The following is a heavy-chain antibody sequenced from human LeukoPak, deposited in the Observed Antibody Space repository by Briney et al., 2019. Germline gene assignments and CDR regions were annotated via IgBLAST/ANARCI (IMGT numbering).Heavy chain of an antibody. CDR2: ISYSGTV. J-gene: IGHJ4*02. CDR3: ARRSRRYDSSPSFDY. CDR1: GDSISSSSDY. V-gene: IGHV4-39*07. Sequence: SETLSLTCTVSGDSISSSSDYWGWIRQSPGKGLEWIASISYSGTVYYNPSLTSRVTISVDTSKNQFFLKVNSATAADTAVYYCARRSRRYDSSPSFDYWGQGTLVTVSS. D-gene: IGHD3-22*01.